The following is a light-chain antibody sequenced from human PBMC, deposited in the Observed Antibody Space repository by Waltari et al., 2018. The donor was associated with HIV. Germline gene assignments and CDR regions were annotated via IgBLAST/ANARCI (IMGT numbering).Light chain of an antibody. CDR1: SSNIGTGYD. J-gene: IGLJ2*01. CDR3: QSYDSSLSSVV. V-gene: IGLV1-40*01. CDR2: ANS. Sequence: QSVLTQPPSVSGAPGQRVTIPCSGSSSNIGTGYDVQGYQQLPGTAPKLLMYANSYRPSGVPDRFSGSKSGTSASLAITGLQAEDEADYYCQSYDSSLSSVVFGGGTKLTVL.